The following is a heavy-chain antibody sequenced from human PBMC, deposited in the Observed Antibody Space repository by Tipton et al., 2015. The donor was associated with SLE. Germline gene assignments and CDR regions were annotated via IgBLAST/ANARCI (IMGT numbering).Heavy chain of an antibody. V-gene: IGHV3-74*01. CDR1: GFTFSRYW. J-gene: IGHJ4*02. CDR2: ISSDGSST. CDR3: ARAGPLLWVPYFDY. Sequence: SLRLSCAASGFTFSRYWMHWVRQAPGKGLVWVSRISSDGSSTSYADSVKGRFTISRDNAKNTLYLQMNSLRVEDTAVYYCARAGPLLWVPYFDYWGQGTPVTVSS. D-gene: IGHD3-10*01.